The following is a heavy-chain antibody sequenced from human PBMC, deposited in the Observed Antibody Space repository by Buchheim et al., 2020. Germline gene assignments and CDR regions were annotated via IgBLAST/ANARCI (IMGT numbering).Heavy chain of an antibody. Sequence: QVQLVESGGGVVQPGRSLRLSCAASGFTFSSYAMHWVRQAPGKGLEWVAVISYDGSNKYYADSVKGRFTISRDNSKNTLYLQMNSLRAEDTAVYYWARWGSLLGRPHAGYCSGGSCYRWGQGTL. CDR1: GFTFSSYA. CDR3: ARWGSLLGRPHAGYCSGGSCYR. D-gene: IGHD2-15*01. CDR2: ISYDGSNK. V-gene: IGHV3-30-3*01. J-gene: IGHJ5*02.